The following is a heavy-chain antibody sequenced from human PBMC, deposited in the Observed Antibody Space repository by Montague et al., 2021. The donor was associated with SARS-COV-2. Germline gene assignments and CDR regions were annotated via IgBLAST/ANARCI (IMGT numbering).Heavy chain of an antibody. D-gene: IGHD1-26*01. V-gene: IGHV4-4*02. CDR3: ARKGGGRSDMAY. Sequence: SETLSLTCAVSCHSMSPDTRGPRVRLPPWTALASVGEIYHTASTKYKPSLKSRVSMSVDKSWNQFSLRLTSVTAADTAIYYCARKGGGRSDMAYWGQGALVTVSS. CDR2: IYHTAST. J-gene: IGHJ4*02. CDR1: CHSMSPDTR.